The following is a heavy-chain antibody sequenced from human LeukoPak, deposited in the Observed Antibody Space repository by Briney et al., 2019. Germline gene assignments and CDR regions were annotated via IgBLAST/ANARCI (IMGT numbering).Heavy chain of an antibody. CDR1: GLTVSSNY. Sequence: PGGSLRLSCAASGLTVSSNYMSWVRQAPGKGLEWVSIIYIGGDTYYADSVKGRFTISRDNSKNTLYLEMNSLRAKDTAVYYCARDDIAAAGTGAFDIWGQGTMVTVSP. CDR3: ARDDIAAAGTGAFDI. CDR2: IYIGGDT. J-gene: IGHJ3*02. D-gene: IGHD6-13*01. V-gene: IGHV3-53*01.